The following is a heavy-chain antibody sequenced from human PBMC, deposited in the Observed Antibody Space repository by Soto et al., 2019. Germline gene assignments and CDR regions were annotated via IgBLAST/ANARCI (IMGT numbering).Heavy chain of an antibody. Sequence: SETLSLTCAVYGGSFSGYYWSWIRQPPGKGLEWIGEINHSGSTNYNPSLKSRVTISVDTSKNQFSLKLSSVTAADTAVYYCARGVGSSSSRDIVVVPSPPFDYWGQGTLVT. V-gene: IGHV4-34*01. CDR2: INHSGST. D-gene: IGHD2-15*01. CDR3: ARGVGSSSSRDIVVVPSPPFDY. CDR1: GGSFSGYY. J-gene: IGHJ4*02.